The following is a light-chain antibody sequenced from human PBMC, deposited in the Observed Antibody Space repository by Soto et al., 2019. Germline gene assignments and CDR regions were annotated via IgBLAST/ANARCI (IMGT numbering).Light chain of an antibody. CDR1: QSVSSSY. V-gene: IGKV3-20*01. CDR2: GAS. Sequence: EIVLTQSPGTLSLSPGERATLSCRASQSVSSSYLAWYQQKPGQAPRLLIYGASSRATGIPDRFSGSGSGTDFTLTISXLEPEDXAVXXCQQYGSSPGTFGQGTKVEIK. J-gene: IGKJ1*01. CDR3: QQYGSSPGT.